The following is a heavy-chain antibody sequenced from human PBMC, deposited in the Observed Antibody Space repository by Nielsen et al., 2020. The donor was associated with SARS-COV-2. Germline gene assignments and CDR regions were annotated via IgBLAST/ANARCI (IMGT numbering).Heavy chain of an antibody. CDR2: ISSSGSTI. CDR1: GFTFSSYA. CDR3: ATNYYDRTGDAFDI. D-gene: IGHD3-22*01. V-gene: IGHV3-48*01. Sequence: GESLKISCAASGFTFSSYAMSWIRQAPGKGLEWVSYISSSGSTIYYADSVKGRFTISRDNSKNTLYLQMNSLRAEDTAVYYCATNYYDRTGDAFDIWGQGTMVTVSS. J-gene: IGHJ3*02.